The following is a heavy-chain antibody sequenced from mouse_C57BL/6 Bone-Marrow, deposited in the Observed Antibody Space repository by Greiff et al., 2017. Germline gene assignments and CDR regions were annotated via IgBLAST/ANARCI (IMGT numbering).Heavy chain of an antibody. Sequence: QVQLKQPGAELVKPGASVKLSCKASGYTFTSYWMHWVKQRPGQGLEWIGMIHPNSGSTNYNEKFKSKATLTVDKSSSTAYMQLSSLTSEDSAVYYCASRIYYDYVGYWGQGTTLTVSS. J-gene: IGHJ2*01. V-gene: IGHV1-64*01. CDR1: GYTFTSYW. CDR2: IHPNSGST. CDR3: ASRIYYDYVGY. D-gene: IGHD2-4*01.